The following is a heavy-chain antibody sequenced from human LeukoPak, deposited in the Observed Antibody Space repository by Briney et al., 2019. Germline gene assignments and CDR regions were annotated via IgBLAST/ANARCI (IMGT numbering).Heavy chain of an antibody. V-gene: IGHV3-73*01. CDR2: IKTKAERYAT. Sequence: PGGSLTLSCAASGFTFSGSAIHWVRQASGKGLEWVARIKTKAERYATAYVASVKGRFTISRDDSKNTAYLQMDSLKTEDTAMYYCPRLSGGNSDSYYYGLDVWGQGTTVTVSS. J-gene: IGHJ6*02. CDR3: PRLSGGNSDSYYYGLDV. CDR1: GFTFSGSA. D-gene: IGHD4-23*01.